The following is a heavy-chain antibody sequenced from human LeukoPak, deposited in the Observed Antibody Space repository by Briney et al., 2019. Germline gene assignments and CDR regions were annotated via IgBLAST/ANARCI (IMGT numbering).Heavy chain of an antibody. V-gene: IGHV4-34*01. CDR1: GGSFSGYY. J-gene: IGHJ4*02. D-gene: IGHD5-18*01. CDR3: ARGRSGYSYGPRFDY. CDR2: INHSGST. Sequence: SETLSLTCAVYGGSFSGYYWSWIRQPPGKGLEWIGEINHSGSTNYNPSLKSRVTISVDTSKNQFSRKLSSVTAADTAVYYCARGRSGYSYGPRFDYWGQGTLVTVSS.